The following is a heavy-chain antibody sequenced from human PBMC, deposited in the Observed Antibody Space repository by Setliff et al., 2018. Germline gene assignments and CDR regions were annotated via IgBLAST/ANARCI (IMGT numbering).Heavy chain of an antibody. J-gene: IGHJ5*02. Sequence: SETLSLTCTVSGGSVSNSGFFWGWLRQAPGKGLEWIGNIYDSGSSNYNASLKSRLIITRDPPKNQISLKLTSVTAADTAVYYCGRGFSRIEGWGNWFDPWGQGILVTVSS. CDR1: GGSVSNSGFF. CDR3: GRGFSRIEGWGNWFDP. CDR2: IYDSGSS. V-gene: IGHV4-39*01. D-gene: IGHD2-15*01.